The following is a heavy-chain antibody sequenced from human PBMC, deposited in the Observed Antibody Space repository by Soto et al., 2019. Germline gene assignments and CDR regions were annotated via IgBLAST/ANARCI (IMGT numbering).Heavy chain of an antibody. J-gene: IGHJ4*02. CDR1: GYTFTKYR. CDR2: NR. V-gene: IGHV1-18*01. Sequence: ASVKVSCKASGYTFTKYRISWVRQAPGQGLEWMGYNRNYAQKLQGRVTMTTDTATSTAYMELRSLRSDDTAVYYCERDRFPLGELSHGEYWGQGTVVTVSS. CDR3: ERDRFPLGELSHGEY. D-gene: IGHD3-16*02.